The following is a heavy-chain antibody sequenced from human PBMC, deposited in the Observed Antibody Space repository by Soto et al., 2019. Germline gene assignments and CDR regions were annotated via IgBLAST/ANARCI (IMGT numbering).Heavy chain of an antibody. CDR1: GFTVSSNY. D-gene: IGHD3-16*01. V-gene: IGHV3-66*01. Sequence: GGSLRLSCASSGFTVSSNYMSWVRQAPGKGLEWVSLIYSGGSTYYADSVKGRFTISRDNSKNTLYLQITSLRAEDTAVYYCASMIQYYYYIDVWGKGTTVTVSS. CDR2: IYSGGST. J-gene: IGHJ6*03. CDR3: ASMIQYYYYIDV.